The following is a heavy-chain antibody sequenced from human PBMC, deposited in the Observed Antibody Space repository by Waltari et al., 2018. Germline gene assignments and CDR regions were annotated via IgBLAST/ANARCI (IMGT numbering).Heavy chain of an antibody. D-gene: IGHD2-8*02. V-gene: IGHV1-2*02. CDR2: INPNSGAT. CDR3: AGGNIVGCTGTGSCHGRLDP. J-gene: IGHJ5*02. Sequence: QAQLVQSGAEVKEPGASVKVSCKASGYPFTGYYIHWVRQAPGQGLEWMGWINPNSGATKYAENLQGRVTMTRDTSVSTAYMELSRLRSDDTAIYYCAGGNIVGCTGTGSCHGRLDPWGQGTLVTVSS. CDR1: GYPFTGYY.